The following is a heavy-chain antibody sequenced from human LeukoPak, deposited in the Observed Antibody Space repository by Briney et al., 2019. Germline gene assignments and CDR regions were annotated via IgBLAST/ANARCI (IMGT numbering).Heavy chain of an antibody. V-gene: IGHV1-69*05. D-gene: IGHD5-18*01. CDR1: GGTFSSYA. CDR2: IIPIFGTA. J-gene: IGHJ4*02. CDR3: ARTSTEQGYSYGYSGY. Sequence: SVKVSCKASGGTFSSYAISWVRQAPGQGLEWMGRIIPIFGTANYAQKFQGRVTITTDESTSTAYMELSSLRSEDTAVYYCARTSTEQGYSYGYSGYWGQGTLVTVSS.